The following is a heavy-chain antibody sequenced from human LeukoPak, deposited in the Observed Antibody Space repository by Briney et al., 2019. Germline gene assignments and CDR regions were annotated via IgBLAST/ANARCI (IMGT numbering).Heavy chain of an antibody. Sequence: PSETLSLTCTVSGGSISSYYWSWIRQPPGKGLEWIGYIYYSGSTNYNPSLKSRVTISVDTSKNQFSLKLSSVTAADTAVYYCARVIAAAGTGWWFDPWGQEPWSPSPQ. D-gene: IGHD6-13*01. V-gene: IGHV4-59*01. CDR2: IYYSGST. CDR3: ARVIAAAGTGWWFDP. CDR1: GGSISSYY. J-gene: IGHJ5*02.